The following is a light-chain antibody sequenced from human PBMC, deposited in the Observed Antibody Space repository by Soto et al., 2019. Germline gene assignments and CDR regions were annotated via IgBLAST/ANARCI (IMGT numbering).Light chain of an antibody. V-gene: IGLV2-11*01. CDR1: SSDVGRYSF. J-gene: IGLJ1*01. CDR2: DVY. Sequence: QSPLTQPRSVSGSPGQSVTISCTGTSSDVGRYSFVSWYQQHPGKAPKLILYDVYKRPSGVPDRFSGSKSGNTASLTISGLQAEDETDYYCCSHAGSSVAFGTGTKV. CDR3: CSHAGSSVA.